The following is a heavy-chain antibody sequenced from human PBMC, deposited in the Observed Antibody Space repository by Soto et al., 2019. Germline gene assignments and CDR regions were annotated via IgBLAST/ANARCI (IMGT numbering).Heavy chain of an antibody. J-gene: IGHJ3*02. Sequence: ALVKVSCTASGYTFTGYYMHWVRQAPGQGLEWMGWINPNSGGTNYAQKFQGWVTMTRDTSISTAYMELSRLRSDDTAVYYCARDRGGHAFDIWGQGTMVTVSS. CDR1: GYTFTGYY. CDR3: ARDRGGHAFDI. V-gene: IGHV1-2*04. D-gene: IGHD3-10*01. CDR2: INPNSGGT.